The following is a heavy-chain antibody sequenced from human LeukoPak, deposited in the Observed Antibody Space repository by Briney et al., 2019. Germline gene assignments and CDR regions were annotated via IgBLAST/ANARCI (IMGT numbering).Heavy chain of an antibody. CDR3: ARGPYNWNYVDYYYMDV. D-gene: IGHD1-7*01. CDR2: ISAYNGNT. J-gene: IGHJ6*03. Sequence: ASVKVSCKASGYTFTSYGISWVRQAPGQGLEWMGWISAYNGNTNYAQKLQGRVTTTTDTSTSTAYMELRSLRSDDTAVYYCARGPYNWNYVDYYYMDVWGKGTTVTVSS. CDR1: GYTFTSYG. V-gene: IGHV1-18*01.